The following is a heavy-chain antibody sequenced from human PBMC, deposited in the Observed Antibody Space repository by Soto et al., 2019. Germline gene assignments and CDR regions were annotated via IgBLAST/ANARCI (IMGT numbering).Heavy chain of an antibody. CDR2: ISSSSSTI. Sequence: EVQLVESGGGLVQPGGSLRLSCAASGFTFSGYNMNWLRQAPGKGLEWVSYISSSSSTIYYADSVKGRFTISRDNAKNSLYLQMNSLRAEDTAVYYCARSSQWLVGGLDYWGQGTLVTVSS. D-gene: IGHD6-19*01. CDR1: GFTFSGYN. CDR3: ARSSQWLVGGLDY. V-gene: IGHV3-48*01. J-gene: IGHJ4*02.